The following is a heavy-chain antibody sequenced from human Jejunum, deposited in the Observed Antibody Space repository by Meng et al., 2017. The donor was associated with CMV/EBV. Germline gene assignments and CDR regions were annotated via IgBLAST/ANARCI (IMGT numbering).Heavy chain of an antibody. V-gene: IGHV3-21*01. CDR2: ISSGGTYI. D-gene: IGHD1-1*01. Sequence: AAGFTLSSYSMNWVRQVPGKGLKWVSSISSGGTYIYYTDSVKGRFTISRDDAKNSVSLQMSSLRVEDTAVYYCARDLDRQLYYFDYWGQGTLVTVSS. CDR3: ARDLDRQLYYFDY. J-gene: IGHJ4*02. CDR1: GFTLSSYS.